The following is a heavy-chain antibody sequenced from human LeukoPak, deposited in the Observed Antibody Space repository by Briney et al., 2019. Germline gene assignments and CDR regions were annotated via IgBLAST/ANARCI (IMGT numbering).Heavy chain of an antibody. Sequence: GGSLRLSCAASGFTFSSYGMYWVRQAPGKGLEWVAFTRYDGSNKYYADSVKGRFTISRDNSKNTLYLQMNSLRAEDTAVYYCAREILAPGKTHDYWGQGTLVTVSS. CDR3: AREILAPGKTHDY. J-gene: IGHJ4*02. V-gene: IGHV3-30*02. CDR1: GFTFSSYG. CDR2: TRYDGSNK.